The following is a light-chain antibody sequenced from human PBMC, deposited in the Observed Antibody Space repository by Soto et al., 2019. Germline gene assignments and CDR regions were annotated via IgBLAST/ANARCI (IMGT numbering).Light chain of an antibody. CDR2: EVS. J-gene: IGLJ3*02. CDR1: SSDIGSNNY. Sequence: QSVLTQPASVSGSHGQSITISCTGTSSDIGSNNYVSWFQQRPGKAPTLIIYEVSNRPSGVSTHFSGSKSGNTASLTISGLLPEDEAEYYCSSYTTTTRLFGGGTELTVL. CDR3: SSYTTTTRL. V-gene: IGLV2-14*01.